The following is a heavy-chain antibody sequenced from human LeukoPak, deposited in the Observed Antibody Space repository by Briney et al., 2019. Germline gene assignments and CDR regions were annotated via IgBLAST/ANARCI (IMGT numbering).Heavy chain of an antibody. J-gene: IGHJ4*02. D-gene: IGHD4-17*01. CDR2: ISSNGGST. Sequence: GGSLRLSCAASGFTFSSYAMHWVRQAPGKGLEYVSAISSNGGSTYYANSVKGRFTISRDNSKNTLYLQMGSLRAEDMAVYYCAKDNPGDYVRYFDYWGQGTLVTVSS. CDR3: AKDNPGDYVRYFDY. V-gene: IGHV3-64*01. CDR1: GFTFSSYA.